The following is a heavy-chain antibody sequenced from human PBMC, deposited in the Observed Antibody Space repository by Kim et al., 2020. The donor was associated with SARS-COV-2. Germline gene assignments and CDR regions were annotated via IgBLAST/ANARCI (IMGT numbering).Heavy chain of an antibody. J-gene: IGHJ6*02. CDR1: GYTFTSYA. Sequence: ASVKVSCKASGYTFTSYAMNWVRQAPGQGLEWMGWINTNTGNPTYAQGFTGRFVFSLDTSVSTAYLQISSLKAEDTAVYYCARRLQYYYGSGSYPPGFYYYYGMDVWGQGTTVTVSS. D-gene: IGHD3-10*01. V-gene: IGHV7-4-1*02. CDR3: ARRLQYYYGSGSYPPGFYYYYGMDV. CDR2: INTNTGNP.